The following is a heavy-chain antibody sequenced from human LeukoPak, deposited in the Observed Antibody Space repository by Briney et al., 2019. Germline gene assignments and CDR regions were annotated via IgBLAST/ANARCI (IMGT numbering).Heavy chain of an antibody. D-gene: IGHD5-18*01. V-gene: IGHV3-74*01. CDR2: INSDGSST. Sequence: PGGSLRLSCAASKFTFSDYGMNWVRQAPGKGLVWVSRINSDGSSTSYADSVKGRFTISRDNAKNTLYLQMNSLRAEDTAVYYCARDSRYSYGYSFYYYYYMDVWGKGTTVTISS. CDR1: KFTFSDYG. J-gene: IGHJ6*03. CDR3: ARDSRYSYGYSFYYYYYMDV.